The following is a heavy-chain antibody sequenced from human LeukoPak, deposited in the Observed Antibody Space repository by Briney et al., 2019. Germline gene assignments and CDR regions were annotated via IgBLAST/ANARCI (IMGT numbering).Heavy chain of an antibody. CDR3: ARGLMMAVAGRGEFHY. J-gene: IGHJ4*02. V-gene: IGHV4-59*01. D-gene: IGHD6-13*01. CDR2: IYYSGST. CDR1: GGSISSYY. Sequence: SETLSLTCGVSGGSISSYYWNWIRQPPAKGLEWIGYIYYSGSTNYNPSLKSRVTISVDTSKNQFSLKLSSVTAADTAVYCCARGLMMAVAGRGEFHYWGQGTLVTVSS.